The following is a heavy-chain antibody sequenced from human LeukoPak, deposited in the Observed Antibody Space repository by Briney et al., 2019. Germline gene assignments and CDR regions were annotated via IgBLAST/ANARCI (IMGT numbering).Heavy chain of an antibody. V-gene: IGHV4-34*01. J-gene: IGHJ6*03. Sequence: SETLSLTCAVYGGSFSGYYWSWIRQPPGKGLEWIGEINHSGSTNYNPSLKSRVTISVDTSKNQFSLKLSSVTAADTAVYYCARQRLRFYYYYMDVWGKGTTVTVSS. CDR1: GGSFSGYY. CDR3: ARQRLRFYYYYMDV. CDR2: INHSGST. D-gene: IGHD3-16*01.